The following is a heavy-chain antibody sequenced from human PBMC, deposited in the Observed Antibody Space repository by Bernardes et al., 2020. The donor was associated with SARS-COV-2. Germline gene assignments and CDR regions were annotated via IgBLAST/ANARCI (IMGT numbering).Heavy chain of an antibody. Sequence: GSLRLSCAASGFTFSSYDMHWVRQATGKGLEWVSAIGTAGDTYYPGSVKGRFTISRENAKNSLYLQMNSLRAGDTAVYYCARVAANWGSWGWYFDLWGRGTLVTVSS. J-gene: IGHJ2*01. D-gene: IGHD7-27*01. CDR3: ARVAANWGSWGWYFDL. CDR1: GFTFSSYD. V-gene: IGHV3-13*01. CDR2: IGTAGDT.